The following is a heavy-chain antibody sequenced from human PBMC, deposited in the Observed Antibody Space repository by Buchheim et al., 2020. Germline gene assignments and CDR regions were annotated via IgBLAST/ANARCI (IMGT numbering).Heavy chain of an antibody. Sequence: QVQLQESGPGLVKPSQTLSLSCTVSGGSISSGSYYWSWIRQPAGKGLEWIGRIYTSGCTNYNPSLKSRVTISVDTSKNQFSLKLSSVTAADEAVDYCAREGVVATILGVVTAVDPWGQGTL. CDR1: GGSISSGSYY. J-gene: IGHJ5*02. V-gene: IGHV4-61*02. CDR2: IYTSGCT. CDR3: AREGVVATILGVVTAVDP. D-gene: IGHD3-3*01.